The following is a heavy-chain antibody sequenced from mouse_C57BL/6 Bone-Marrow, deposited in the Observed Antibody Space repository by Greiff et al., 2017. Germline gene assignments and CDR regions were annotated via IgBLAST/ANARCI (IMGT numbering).Heavy chain of an antibody. CDR1: GYTFTSYG. Sequence: QVQLQQSGAELARPGASVKLSCKASGYTFTSYGISWVKQRTGQGLEWIGEIYPRSGNTYYNEQFKGKATLTADKSSSTAYMELRSLTSEDSAVYFCTRREDYAMDYWGQGTSVTVSS. CDR3: TRREDYAMDY. CDR2: IYPRSGNT. J-gene: IGHJ4*01. V-gene: IGHV1-81*01.